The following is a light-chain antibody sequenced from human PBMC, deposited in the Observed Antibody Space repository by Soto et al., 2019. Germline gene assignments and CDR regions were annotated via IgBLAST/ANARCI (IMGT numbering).Light chain of an antibody. V-gene: IGKV2-30*01. CDR3: MQGTYWPRLT. CDR2: KVS. J-gene: IGKJ4*01. CDR1: QSLVYSGGNTY. Sequence: DVVMTQSPLSLPVTLGQPASISCRSSQSLVYSGGNTYLNWFHPRPGQSPRRLIYKVSNRDSGVPDRFNGRGSGTDFTLKISRVEAEDVGVYYCMQGTYWPRLTFGGGTKVEIK.